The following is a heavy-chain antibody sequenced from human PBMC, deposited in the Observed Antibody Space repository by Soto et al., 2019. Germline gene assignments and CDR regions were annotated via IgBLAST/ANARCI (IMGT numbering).Heavy chain of an antibody. CDR3: AVPVAATRGGGYYYYGMDV. D-gene: IGHD2-15*01. J-gene: IGHJ6*02. CDR2: ISYDGSNK. Sequence: GGSLRLSCAASGFTFSSYAMHWVRQAPGKGLEWVAVISYDGSNKYYADSVKGRFTISRDNSKNTLYLQMNSLRAEDTAVYYCAVPVAATRGGGYYYYGMDVWGQGTTVTVSS. V-gene: IGHV3-30-3*01. CDR1: GFTFSSYA.